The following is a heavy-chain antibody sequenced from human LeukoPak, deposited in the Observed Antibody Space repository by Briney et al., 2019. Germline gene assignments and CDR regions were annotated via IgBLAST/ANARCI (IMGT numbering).Heavy chain of an antibody. D-gene: IGHD3-16*01. V-gene: IGHV4-39*01. CDR1: GGSISSSSYY. Sequence: PSETLSLTCTVSGGSISSSSYYWGWIRQPPGKGLEWIGSIYYSGSTYYNPSLKSRVTISVDTSKNQFSPKLSSVTAADTAVYYCARQRWGEAGYSDYWGQGTLVTVSS. CDR2: IYYSGST. CDR3: ARQRWGEAGYSDY. J-gene: IGHJ4*02.